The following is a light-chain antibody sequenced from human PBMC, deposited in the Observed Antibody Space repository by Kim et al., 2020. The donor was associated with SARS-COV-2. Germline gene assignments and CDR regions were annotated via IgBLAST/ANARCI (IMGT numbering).Light chain of an antibody. CDR2: GAN. J-gene: IGLJ3*02. CDR3: QSFDSSNRWV. V-gene: IGLV6-57*03. CDR1: SGSIASFY. Sequence: NFMLTQPPSVSGSPGTTVTISCTRSSGSIASFYVQWFQQRPGSAPTTVIYGANERPSGIPDRFSASVAQSSGSASLSISGLKTEDEADYYCQSFDSSNRWVFGGGTKLTVL.